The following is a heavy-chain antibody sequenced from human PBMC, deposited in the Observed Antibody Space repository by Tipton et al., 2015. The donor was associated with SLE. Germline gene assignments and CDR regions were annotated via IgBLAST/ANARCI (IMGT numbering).Heavy chain of an antibody. J-gene: IGHJ2*01. V-gene: IGHV4-39*07. D-gene: IGHD1-26*01. CDR2: FYYSGST. CDR3: ARVDRGPRNFDL. CDR1: GGSISCSSHY. Sequence: TLSLTCTVSGGSISCSSHYWGWIRQPPGKGLEWIGCFYYSGSTYYNPSLKSRIALSVDTSKNQISLRLNSVTAADTAVYYCARVDRGPRNFDLWGRGTLVTVSS.